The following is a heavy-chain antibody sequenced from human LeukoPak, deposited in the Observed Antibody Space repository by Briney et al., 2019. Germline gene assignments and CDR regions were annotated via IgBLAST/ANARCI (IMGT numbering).Heavy chain of an antibody. CDR3: ARGNGRIQLSRH. V-gene: IGHV4-30-4*08. CDR2: IYYSGST. Sequence: SETLSLTCTVSGGSISSGDYYWSWIRQPPGKGLVWIGYIYYSGSTYYNPSLKSRVTISVDTSKNQFSLKLSSVTAADTAVYYCARGNGRIQLSRHWGQGTLVTVSS. D-gene: IGHD5-18*01. J-gene: IGHJ4*02. CDR1: GGSISSGDYY.